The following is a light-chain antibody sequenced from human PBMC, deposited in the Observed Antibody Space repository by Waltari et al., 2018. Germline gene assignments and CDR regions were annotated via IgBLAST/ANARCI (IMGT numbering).Light chain of an antibody. Sequence: DFVMTKSPDSLAVSLGERATINCTSSQTILYSPNNRNYLAWYQQRPGQPPKLLIYWASVRASGVPDRFSGSGSGTDFTLTISSLQPEDVAVYYCQQYITTLTFGGGTKVEIK. CDR3: QQYITTLT. CDR1: QTILYSPNNRNY. CDR2: WAS. J-gene: IGKJ4*01. V-gene: IGKV4-1*01.